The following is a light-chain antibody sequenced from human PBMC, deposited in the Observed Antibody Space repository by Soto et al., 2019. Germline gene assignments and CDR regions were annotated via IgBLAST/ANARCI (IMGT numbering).Light chain of an antibody. Sequence: IVLTQSPGTLSLSPGERATLSCRASQSVSSSYLAWYQQKPGQAPRLLIYGASSRATGIPDRLSGSGSGTDFTLTISRLETEDFAVYYCQQYDSSPKTFGQGTKVDIK. CDR1: QSVSSSY. J-gene: IGKJ1*01. CDR3: QQYDSSPKT. V-gene: IGKV3-20*01. CDR2: GAS.